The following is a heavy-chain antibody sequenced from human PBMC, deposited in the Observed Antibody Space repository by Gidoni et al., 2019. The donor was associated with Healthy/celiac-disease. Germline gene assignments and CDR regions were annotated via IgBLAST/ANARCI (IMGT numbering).Heavy chain of an antibody. D-gene: IGHD6-19*01. J-gene: IGHJ4*02. CDR3: ARGQWLGL. CDR1: GYTFTMDD. Sequence: QVQLVQSGAEVKTPGASVQVSCKASGYTFTMDDIHWVLQASGQGLEWMGWMNPSSGNTGYAQKFRGKLTMTRYTSRSTAYMELSSLTSEDSAVYFCARGQWLGLWGQGTLVTVSS. CDR2: MNPSSGNT. V-gene: IGHV1-8*01.